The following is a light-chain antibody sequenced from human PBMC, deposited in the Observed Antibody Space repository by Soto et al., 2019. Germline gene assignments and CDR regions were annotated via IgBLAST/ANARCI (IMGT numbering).Light chain of an antibody. CDR2: DAS. CDR1: QSVSSK. Sequence: EIVLTQSPATLSLSPGERATLSCRASQSVSSKLAWYQQKPGQAPRLLIYDASNRATGVPARFSGSGSGTDLTLTISSLEPEDFAVYYCQQRNNWPLYTFGQGTKLEIK. CDR3: QQRNNWPLYT. J-gene: IGKJ2*01. V-gene: IGKV3-11*01.